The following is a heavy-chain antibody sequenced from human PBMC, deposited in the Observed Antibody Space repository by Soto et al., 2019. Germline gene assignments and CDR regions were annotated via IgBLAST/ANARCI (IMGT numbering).Heavy chain of an antibody. V-gene: IGHV1-3*01. Sequence: QVQLVQSGAEVKKPGASVKVSCKASGYTFTNYAMHWVRQAPGQRLEWMGWINAGNGHTKYSKKFQGRVTITRDTSASTAYMELSSLRSEDTAVYYCARSFTVPAAIDYWGQGTLVTVSS. J-gene: IGHJ4*02. D-gene: IGHD2-2*02. CDR1: GYTFTNYA. CDR3: ARSFTVPAAIDY. CDR2: INAGNGHT.